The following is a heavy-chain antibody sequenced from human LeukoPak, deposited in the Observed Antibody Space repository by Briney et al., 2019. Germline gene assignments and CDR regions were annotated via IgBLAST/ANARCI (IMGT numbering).Heavy chain of an antibody. CDR1: GSTFTSYD. D-gene: IGHD3-10*01. CDR2: MNPNSGNT. J-gene: IGHJ5*02. CDR3: ARTRGSGKNWFDP. Sequence: ASVKVSCKASGSTFTSYDINCVRQATSHGLAWRGWMNPNSGNTGYAQKFQGRVTMTRNTSISTAYMELSSLRSEDTAVYYCARTRGSGKNWFDPWGQGTLVTVSS. V-gene: IGHV1-8*01.